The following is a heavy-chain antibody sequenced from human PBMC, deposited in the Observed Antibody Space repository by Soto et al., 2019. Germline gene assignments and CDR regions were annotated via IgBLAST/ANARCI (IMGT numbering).Heavy chain of an antibody. CDR2: ISSSSSTI. CDR1: GFTFSSYS. V-gene: IGHV3-48*02. Sequence: EVQLVESGGGLVQPGGSLRLSCAASGFTFSSYSMNWVRQAPGKGLEWVSYISSSSSTIYYADSVKGRFTISRDNAKKSLYRQMNSLRDEDTAVYYCAREGGNLNWFDPWGQGTLVTVSS. D-gene: IGHD1-26*01. CDR3: AREGGNLNWFDP. J-gene: IGHJ5*02.